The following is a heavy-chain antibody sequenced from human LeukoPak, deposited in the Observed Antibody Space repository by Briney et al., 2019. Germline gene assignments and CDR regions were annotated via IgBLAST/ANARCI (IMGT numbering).Heavy chain of an antibody. CDR1: GGSISSYY. J-gene: IGHJ4*02. Sequence: SETLSLTCAVSGGSISSYYWSWIRQPAGKGLEWIGLIYTSGTTNYNPSLKSRVTMSVDTSKNQFSLNLNSVTAADTAVYYCARTSPRAATFDYWGQGTLVTVSS. D-gene: IGHD2-15*01. CDR2: IYTSGTT. CDR3: ARTSPRAATFDY. V-gene: IGHV4-4*07.